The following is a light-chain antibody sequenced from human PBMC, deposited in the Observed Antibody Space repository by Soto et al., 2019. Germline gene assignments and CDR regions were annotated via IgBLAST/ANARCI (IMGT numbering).Light chain of an antibody. CDR1: QSVSSN. Sequence: EIVMTQSPATLSVSPGERATLSCRASQSVSSNLAWYQQKPGQAPRLLIYGAYTRATGIPARFSGSGSVTEFPLTISSLQSEDFAGYYWQQYNSWPPGVTFGGGTKVEIK. CDR3: QQYNSWPPGVT. CDR2: GAY. J-gene: IGKJ4*01. V-gene: IGKV3-15*01.